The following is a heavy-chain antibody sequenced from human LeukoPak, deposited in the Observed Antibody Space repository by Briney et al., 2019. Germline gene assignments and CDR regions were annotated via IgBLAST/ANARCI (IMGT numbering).Heavy chain of an antibody. CDR3: ARDAYGDYYFDY. CDR1: GFTFSSYT. J-gene: IGHJ4*02. CDR2: ISYDGSNK. Sequence: GGSLRLSCAASGFTFSSYTMHWVRQAPGKGLEWVAVISYDGSNKYYAESVEGRFTISRDNSKNTLYVQMNSLRAEDTAVYYCARDAYGDYYFDYWGQGTLVTVSS. V-gene: IGHV3-30-3*01. D-gene: IGHD4-17*01.